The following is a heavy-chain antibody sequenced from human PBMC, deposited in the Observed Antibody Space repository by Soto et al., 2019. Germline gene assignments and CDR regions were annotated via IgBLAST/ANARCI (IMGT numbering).Heavy chain of an antibody. J-gene: IGHJ4*02. CDR2: IYYSGST. D-gene: IGHD2-15*01. CDR1: GGSISSYY. Sequence: SETLSLTCTVSGGSISSYYWSWIRQPPGKGLEWIGYIYYSGSTNYNPSLKSRVTISVDTSKNQFSLKLSSVTAADTAVYYCARLVVVEDFDYWGQGTLVTVSS. V-gene: IGHV4-59*08. CDR3: ARLVVVEDFDY.